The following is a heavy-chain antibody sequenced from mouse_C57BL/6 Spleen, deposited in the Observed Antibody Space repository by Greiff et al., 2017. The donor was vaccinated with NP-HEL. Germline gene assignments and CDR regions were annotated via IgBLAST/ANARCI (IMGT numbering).Heavy chain of an antibody. D-gene: IGHD1-1*01. CDR3: ARRQITTVVATDARDY. CDR1: GFTFSDYG. CDR2: ISSGSSTI. J-gene: IGHJ4*01. V-gene: IGHV5-17*01. Sequence: EVKLMESGGGLVKPGGSLKLSCAASGFTFSDYGMHWVRQAPEKGLEWVAYISSGSSTIYYADTVKGRFTISRDNAKNTLFLQMTSLRSEDTAMYYCARRQITTVVATDARDYWGQGTSVTVSS.